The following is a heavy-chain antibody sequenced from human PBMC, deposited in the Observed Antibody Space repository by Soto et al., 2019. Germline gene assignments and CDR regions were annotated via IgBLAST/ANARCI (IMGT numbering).Heavy chain of an antibody. Sequence: SETLSLTCTFSCGSSSSYYWSWIRQPPGKGLEWIGYIYYSGSTNYNPSPKSRVTISVDTSKNQFSLKLSSVTAADTAVYYCARDYYYYYGMDVWGQGPTVTVA. J-gene: IGHJ6*02. CDR3: ARDYYYYYGMDV. CDR1: CGSSSSYY. V-gene: IGHV4-59*01. CDR2: IYYSGST.